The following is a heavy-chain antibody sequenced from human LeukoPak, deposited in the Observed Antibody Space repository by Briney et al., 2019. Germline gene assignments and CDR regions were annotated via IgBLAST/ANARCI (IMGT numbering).Heavy chain of an antibody. CDR1: GGAFSSNA. J-gene: IGHJ3*02. Sequence: SVKVSCKASGGAFSSNAITWVRQAPGQGLEWMGRIIPLFRSADYAQKFQGRATLTTDESMTTAYMELSSLRPEDTAVYYCARIRGRGYYYDSSAYDAAFDIWGQGTKVTVSS. CDR3: ARIRGRGYYYDSSAYDAAFDI. CDR2: IIPLFRSA. V-gene: IGHV1-69*05. D-gene: IGHD3-22*01.